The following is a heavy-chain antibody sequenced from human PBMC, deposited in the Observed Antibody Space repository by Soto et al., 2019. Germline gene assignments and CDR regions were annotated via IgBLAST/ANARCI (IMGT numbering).Heavy chain of an antibody. V-gene: IGHV3-11*01. J-gene: IGHJ4*01. CDR1: GFTFSDYY. Sequence: GGSLRLSCASSGFTFSDYYMSWIRQAPGKGLEWVAYISAGGSDIYYGDSVKGRFTVSRDNTKKSLYLQMSNLRADDTAIYYCASLPQGYYDRSGRLVDYWGHGTLVTVSS. CDR3: ASLPQGYYDRSGRLVDY. D-gene: IGHD3-22*01. CDR2: ISAGGSDI.